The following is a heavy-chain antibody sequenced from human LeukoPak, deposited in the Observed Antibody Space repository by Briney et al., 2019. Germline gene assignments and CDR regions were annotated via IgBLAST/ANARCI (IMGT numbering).Heavy chain of an antibody. CDR2: IRYDGSNK. V-gene: IGHV3-30*02. D-gene: IGHD3-10*01. CDR1: GFTFSSYG. CDR3: ATPSITMVRGVIIHGRRVNDY. J-gene: IGHJ4*02. Sequence: PGGSLRLSCAASGFTFSSYGMHWVRQAPGKGLEWVAFIRYDGSNKYYADSVKGRFTISRDNSKNTLYLQMNSLRAEDTAVYYCATPSITMVRGVIIHGRRVNDYWGQGTLVTVSS.